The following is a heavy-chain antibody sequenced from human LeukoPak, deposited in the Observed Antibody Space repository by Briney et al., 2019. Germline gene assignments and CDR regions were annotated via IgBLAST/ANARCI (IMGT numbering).Heavy chain of an antibody. V-gene: IGHV3-64*01. J-gene: IGHJ4*02. CDR2: ISTNGVGT. D-gene: IGHD3-10*01. CDR3: ARYTSGSCYDY. CDR1: GFTFSSYA. Sequence: GGSLRLSCAASGFTFSSYAMHWVRQAPGKGLEYVSAISTNGVGTYYANSVKGRFTISRDNSKYTLYLQMGSLRPEDMAVYYCARYTSGSCYDYWGRGTLVTVSS.